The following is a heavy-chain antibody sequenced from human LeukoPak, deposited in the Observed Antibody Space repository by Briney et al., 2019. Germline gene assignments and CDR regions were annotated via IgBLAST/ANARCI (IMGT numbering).Heavy chain of an antibody. Sequence: SETLSLTCAVYGGSFSGYYWSWIRQPPAKGLEWIGEINHSGSTNYNPSLKSRVTVSVDTSKNQFSLKLSSVTAADTAVYYCASYTAGGGGLDYWGQGTLVTVSS. V-gene: IGHV4-34*01. CDR1: GGSFSGYY. CDR3: ASYTAGGGGLDY. J-gene: IGHJ4*02. D-gene: IGHD5-18*01. CDR2: INHSGST.